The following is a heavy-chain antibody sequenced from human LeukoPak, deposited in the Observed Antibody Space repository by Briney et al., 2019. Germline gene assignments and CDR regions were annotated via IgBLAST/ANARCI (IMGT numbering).Heavy chain of an antibody. J-gene: IGHJ5*02. CDR1: GGTFSSYA. D-gene: IGHD4-17*01. Sequence: SVKVSCKASGGTFSSYAISWVRQAPAQGLEWMGRIIPILGIANYAQKFQGRVTITADKSTRTAYIEQSGLRSYDTAVYYCTREDHGDNRFDPWVQGTLVTDSP. CDR2: IIPILGIA. V-gene: IGHV1-69*04. CDR3: TREDHGDNRFDP.